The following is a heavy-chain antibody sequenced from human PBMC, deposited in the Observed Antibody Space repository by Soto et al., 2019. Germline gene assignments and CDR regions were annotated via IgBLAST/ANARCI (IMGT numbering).Heavy chain of an antibody. CDR2: VKSKNGGGTT. CDR1: GSPFSNAW. D-gene: IGHD3-22*01. J-gene: IGHJ4*01. Sequence: GGSLRLSCAASGSPFSNAWINWVRQAPGKGLEWVGRVKSKNGGGTTDFAAPVKGRFAISRDDSKNMVYLEMNSLQTEDTAIYYCTTDSYITSIIVRFDYWGHGTLVTVSS. CDR3: TTDSYITSIIVRFDY. V-gene: IGHV3-15*07.